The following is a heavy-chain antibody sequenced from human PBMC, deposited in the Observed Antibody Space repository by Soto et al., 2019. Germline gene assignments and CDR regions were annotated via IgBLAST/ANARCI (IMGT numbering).Heavy chain of an antibody. D-gene: IGHD3-9*01. Sequence: HPGGSLRLTCASSGFTYRSYWMHWVRQAPGKGLVWVSRINSDGSSTSYADSVKGRFTISRDNAKNTLYLQMTNMDPVDTATYYCAHSQLRYLDWSLDYWCQGTLVTVSS. CDR3: AHSQLRYLDWSLDY. V-gene: IGHV3-74*01. CDR2: INSDGSST. CDR1: GFTYRSYW. J-gene: IGHJ4*02.